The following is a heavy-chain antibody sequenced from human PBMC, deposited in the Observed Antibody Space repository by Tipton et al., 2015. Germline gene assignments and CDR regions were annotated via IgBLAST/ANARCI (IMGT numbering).Heavy chain of an antibody. CDR2: ISAGGGTT. CDR3: AKDPHVEGSGRFLNWFDP. V-gene: IGHV3-23*01. CDR1: GFTFSSYA. J-gene: IGHJ5*02. D-gene: IGHD3-10*01. Sequence: SLRLSCAASGFTFSSYAMSWVRQAPGKGLEWVSAISAGGGTTYDADSVRGRFTVSRDNSNNTLYLQMNSLRAEDTAVYYCAKDPHVEGSGRFLNWFDPWGQGSLVTVSS.